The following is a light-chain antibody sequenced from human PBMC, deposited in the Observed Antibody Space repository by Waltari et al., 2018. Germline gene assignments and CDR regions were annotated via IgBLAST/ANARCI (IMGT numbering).Light chain of an antibody. V-gene: IGKV1-5*03. CDR3: QQYNYYPYT. J-gene: IGKJ2*01. Sequence: DIQMTQSPPTLSASVGDRVTITCRASQSIYIWLAWYQQKPGKAPNVLIYQASSLQNGVPSRFSGSGSGTEFTLTISSLQPDDFATYYCQQYNYYPYTFGQGTRLEIK. CDR2: QAS. CDR1: QSIYIW.